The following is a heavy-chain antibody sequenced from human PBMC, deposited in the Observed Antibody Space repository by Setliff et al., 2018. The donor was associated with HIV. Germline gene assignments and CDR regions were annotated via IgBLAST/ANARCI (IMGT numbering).Heavy chain of an antibody. J-gene: IGHJ5*02. CDR2: IDSSGTT. CDR1: GGSFGVYR. CDR3: ARDRHSSGLGSYGP. V-gene: IGHV4-4*07. Sequence: SETLSLTCTISGGSFGVYRWSWIRQSAGRGLEWIGRIDSSGTTDYKPSLKGRVAISVDTSRNQFSLRVTSVTAADTAVYFCARDRHSSGLGSYGPWGPGILVT. D-gene: IGHD3-10*01.